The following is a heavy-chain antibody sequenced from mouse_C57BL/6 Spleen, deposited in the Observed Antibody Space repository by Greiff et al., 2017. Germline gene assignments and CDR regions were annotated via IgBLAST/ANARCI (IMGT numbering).Heavy chain of an antibody. CDR1: GFNIKDYY. CDR2: IDPEDGET. J-gene: IGHJ1*03. CDR3: AKDYYGSSYPYWYFDV. D-gene: IGHD1-1*01. V-gene: IGHV14-2*01. Sequence: EVQLVESGAELVKPGASVKLSCTASGFNIKDYYMHWVKQRTEQGLEWIGRIDPEDGETKYAPKFQGKATITADTSSNTAYLQLSILTSEDTAVYYCAKDYYGSSYPYWYFDVWGTGTTVTVSS.